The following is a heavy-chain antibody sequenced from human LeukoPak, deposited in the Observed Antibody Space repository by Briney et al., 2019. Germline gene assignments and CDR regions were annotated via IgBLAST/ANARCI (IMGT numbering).Heavy chain of an antibody. Sequence: GGSLRLSCAASGFTFSSYAMHWVRQAPGKGLEYVSAISSNGGSTYYANSVKGGFTISRDNSKNTLYLQMGSLRAEDMAVYYCARTDSSGYYWVYWGQGTLVTVSS. CDR3: ARTDSSGYYWVY. J-gene: IGHJ4*02. CDR2: ISSNGGST. D-gene: IGHD3-22*01. CDR1: GFTFSSYA. V-gene: IGHV3-64*01.